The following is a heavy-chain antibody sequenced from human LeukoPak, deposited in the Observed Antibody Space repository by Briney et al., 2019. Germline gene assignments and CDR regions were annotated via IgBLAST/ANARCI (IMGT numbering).Heavy chain of an antibody. V-gene: IGHV1-3*01. CDR2: INAGNGNT. CDR3: ARASYYYGSGSTPYYYYGMDV. D-gene: IGHD3-10*01. CDR1: GYTFTSYA. J-gene: IGHJ6*04. Sequence: ASVKVSCKASGYTFTSYAMHWVRQAPGQRLEWMGWINAGNGNTKYSQKFQGRVTITRDTSASTAYMELSSLRSEDTAVYYCARASYYYGSGSTPYYYYGMDVWGKGTTVTVSS.